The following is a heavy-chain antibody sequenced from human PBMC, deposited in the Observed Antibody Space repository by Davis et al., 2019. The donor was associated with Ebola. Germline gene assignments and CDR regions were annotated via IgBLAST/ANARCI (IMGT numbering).Heavy chain of an antibody. CDR3: ARVGIVVVTAIVDY. J-gene: IGHJ4*02. CDR2: MSGSGGGT. D-gene: IGHD2-21*02. CDR1: GFTFSDHY. Sequence: GESLKISCVASGFTFSDHYMDWVRQAPGKGLEWVSAMSGSGGGTYYADSVKGRFTISRDNAKNSLYLQMHSLRAEDTAVYYCARVGIVVVTAIVDYWGQGTLVTVSS. V-gene: IGHV3-11*01.